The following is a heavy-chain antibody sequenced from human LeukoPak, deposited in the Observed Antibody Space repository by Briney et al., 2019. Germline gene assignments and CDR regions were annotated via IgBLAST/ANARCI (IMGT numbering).Heavy chain of an antibody. J-gene: IGHJ3*02. CDR3: ARDREQLLGAFDI. CDR2: ISYDGSNK. CDR1: GFTLSSYA. V-gene: IGHV3-30*01. Sequence: GGSLRLSCAASGFTLSSYAMHWVRQAPGKGLEWVAVISYDGSNKYYADSVKGRFTISRDNSKNTLYLQMNSLRAEDTAVYYCARDREQLLGAFDIWGQGTIVTVSS. D-gene: IGHD2-2*01.